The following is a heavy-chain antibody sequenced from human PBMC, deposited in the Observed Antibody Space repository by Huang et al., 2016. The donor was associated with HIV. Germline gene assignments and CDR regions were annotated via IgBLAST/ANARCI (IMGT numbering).Heavy chain of an antibody. D-gene: IGHD6-19*01. J-gene: IGHJ1*01. Sequence: QITLKESGPTLVKPTQTLTLTCTFSGFSLSTSGVGVGWIRQPPVKALEWLALIHWNNDKHYNSSLKSRLTIAKDTSKDQAVLTMANVDPLDAATYYCARRAASGWQQEYFHLWGQGTLVTVSS. CDR3: ARRAASGWQQEYFHL. CDR1: GFSLSTSGVG. CDR2: IHWNNDK. V-gene: IGHV2-5*01.